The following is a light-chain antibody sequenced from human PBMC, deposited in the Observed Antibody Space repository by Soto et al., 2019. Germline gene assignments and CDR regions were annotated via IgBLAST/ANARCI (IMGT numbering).Light chain of an antibody. Sequence: QSALTQPASVSGSPGQSITISCTGTSSDVGGYNYVSWYQQHPGKAPKFMIYDVSNRPSGVSNRSSGSKSANTASLTISELQAEDEADYYYSSYTTSNTRQIVFGTGTKLTVL. CDR1: SSDVGGYNY. CDR2: DVS. V-gene: IGLV2-14*01. CDR3: SSYTTSNTRQIV. J-gene: IGLJ1*01.